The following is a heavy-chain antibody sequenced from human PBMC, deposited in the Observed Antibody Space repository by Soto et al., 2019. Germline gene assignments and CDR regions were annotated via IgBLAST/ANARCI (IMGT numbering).Heavy chain of an antibody. D-gene: IGHD2-8*02. J-gene: IGHJ4*02. CDR1: GYTFTSYA. Sequence: QVQLVQSGAEEKKPGASVKVSYKASGYTFTSYAIHWVRQAPGQRLEWMGWINAGNGNTKYSQKFQGRVTITRDTSASTAYMELSSLKSEDTAVYYCARGDWWLFDYWGQGTLLTVSS. V-gene: IGHV1-3*05. CDR3: ARGDWWLFDY. CDR2: INAGNGNT.